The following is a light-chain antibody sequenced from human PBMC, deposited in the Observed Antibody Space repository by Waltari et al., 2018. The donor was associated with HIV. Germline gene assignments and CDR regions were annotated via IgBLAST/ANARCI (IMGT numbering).Light chain of an antibody. J-gene: IGLJ1*01. CDR2: DVS. CDR3: TSYTSSSGYV. CDR1: SSDVGGYKS. Sequence: QSALTQPASVSGSPGQSITISCTGTSSDVGGYKSVSWYQQHPGKAPKFIIYDVSNRPSGVSNRFSGSKSGNTASLTISGLQAEDEADYYCTSYTSSSGYVFGTGTKVTVL. V-gene: IGLV2-14*01.